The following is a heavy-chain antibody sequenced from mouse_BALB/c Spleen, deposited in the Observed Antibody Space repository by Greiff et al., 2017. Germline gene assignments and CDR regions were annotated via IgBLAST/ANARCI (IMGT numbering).Heavy chain of an antibody. V-gene: IGHV1-15*01. J-gene: IGHJ2*01. D-gene: IGHD1-1*01. Sequence: VNLVESGAELVRPGASVTLSCKASGYTFTDYEMHWVKQTPVHGLEWIGAIDPETGGTAYNQKFKGKATLTADKSSSTAYMELRSLTSEDSAVYYCTRFRYYGSSLDYWGQGTTLTVSS. CDR3: TRFRYYGSSLDY. CDR1: GYTFTDYE. CDR2: IDPETGGT.